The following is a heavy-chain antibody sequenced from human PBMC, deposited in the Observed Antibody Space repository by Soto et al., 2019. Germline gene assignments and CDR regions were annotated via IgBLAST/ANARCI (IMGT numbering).Heavy chain of an antibody. CDR3: ARDRSLGANWFDP. CDR1: GYTFTGNY. CDR2: INPNSGDT. Sequence: QVPLVQSGAEVKKPGASVRVSCKASGYTFTGNYMHWVRQGPGQGLEWMGWINPNSGDTNYAQKFQGRVSMTRDTSITTAYMELSRLRSDDTAVYFCARDRSLGANWFDPWGQGTLVTVSS. D-gene: IGHD1-26*01. V-gene: IGHV1-2*02. J-gene: IGHJ5*02.